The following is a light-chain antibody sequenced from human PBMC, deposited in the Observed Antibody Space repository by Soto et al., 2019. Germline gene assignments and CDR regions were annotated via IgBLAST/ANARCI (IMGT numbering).Light chain of an antibody. CDR1: KGICNY. V-gene: IGKV1-27*01. CDR3: QKYNSAPLA. Sequence: DIQMTQSPSSLSASVGDRVTITCRASKGICNYLAWYQQKPGKVPKLLIYAASTLQSGVPSRFSGSGSGTDFTLTISSLQPEDVATYYCQKYNSAPLAFGPGTKVDIK. CDR2: AAS. J-gene: IGKJ3*01.